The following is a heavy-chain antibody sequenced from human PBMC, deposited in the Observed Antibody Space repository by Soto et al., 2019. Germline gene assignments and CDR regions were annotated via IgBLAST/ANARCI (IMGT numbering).Heavy chain of an antibody. V-gene: IGHV3-33*01. D-gene: IGHD3-9*01. Sequence: QVQLVESGGGVVQPGRSLRLSCAASGFTFSSYGMHWVRQAPGKGLEWVAVIWYDGSNKYYADSVKGRFTISRDNSKNTLYLQMNSLRAEDTAVYYCARVSDWLMGLGAFDIWGQGTIVTVSS. J-gene: IGHJ3*02. CDR1: GFTFSSYG. CDR2: IWYDGSNK. CDR3: ARVSDWLMGLGAFDI.